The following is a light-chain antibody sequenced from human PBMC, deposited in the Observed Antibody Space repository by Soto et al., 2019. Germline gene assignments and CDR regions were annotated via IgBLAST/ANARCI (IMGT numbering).Light chain of an antibody. CDR3: QQRINWRST. CDR1: QSVSTY. V-gene: IGKV3-11*01. J-gene: IGKJ4*01. CDR2: DAS. Sequence: EIVMTQSPATLSVSPGERATLSCRASQSVSTYVAWYQQKAGQAPRLLIYDASNRATGIPARFSGSGSGTDFTLTISSLEPEDFAVYCCQQRINWRSTFGGGTKVEIK.